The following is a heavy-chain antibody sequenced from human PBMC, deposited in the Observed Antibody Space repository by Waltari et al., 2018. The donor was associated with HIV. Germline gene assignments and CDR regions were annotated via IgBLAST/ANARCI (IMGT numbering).Heavy chain of an antibody. J-gene: IGHJ4*02. Sequence: DVQLVESGGGLVKPGGSLRLSCVASGFTFSDAWMSWVRQTPGEGLGWVGRKKSETDGGTKDYAAPLKARFTISRDDSKNTLYLQMNSLKIEDTAVYYCTTVGGGTRDYWGQGILVTVSS. D-gene: IGHD3-16*01. CDR3: TTVGGGTRDY. CDR2: KKSETDGGTK. CDR1: GFTFSDAW. V-gene: IGHV3-15*01.